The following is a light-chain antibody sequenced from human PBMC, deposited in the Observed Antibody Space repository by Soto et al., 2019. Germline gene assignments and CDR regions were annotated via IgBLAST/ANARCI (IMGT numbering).Light chain of an antibody. J-gene: IGKJ4*01. CDR1: QSVSNN. CDR3: QQYNEWPLT. CDR2: HSS. Sequence: EIVMTQSTATLSVSPGERATLSCRASQSVSNNLAWYQQKPGQAPRLLIYHSSTGATGIPARFSGSGSGTXLXLXISSVQSEDFAVYYCQQYNEWPLTFGGGTKVEIK. V-gene: IGKV3-15*01.